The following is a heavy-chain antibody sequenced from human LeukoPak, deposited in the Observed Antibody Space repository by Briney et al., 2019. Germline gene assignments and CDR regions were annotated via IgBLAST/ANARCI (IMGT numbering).Heavy chain of an antibody. CDR2: IYYSGST. CDR3: ARVPINSGSYYFDY. J-gene: IGHJ4*02. CDR1: GGSISSYY. Sequence: PSETLSLTCTVSGGSISSYYWSWIRQPPGKGLEWIGYIYYSGSTNYNPSLKSRVTISVDTSKNQFSLKLSSVTAADTAVYYCARVPINSGSYYFDYWGQRTLVTVSS. V-gene: IGHV4-59*01. D-gene: IGHD1-26*01.